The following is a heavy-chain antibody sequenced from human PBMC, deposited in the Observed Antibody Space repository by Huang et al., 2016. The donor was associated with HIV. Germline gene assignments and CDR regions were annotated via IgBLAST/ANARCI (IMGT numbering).Heavy chain of an antibody. D-gene: IGHD3-3*01. V-gene: IGHV1-69*13. CDR2: IIPICGTP. Sequence: QVQLVQSGAEVKKPGSSVKVSCKVSGGTVNNAISWVRQAPGQGLEWMVGIIPICGTPNYARKFQGRVTITADESTSIAYMELSSLRSEDTAVYYCARGAPDLDSHLDHWGQGTLVTVSS. CDR1: GGTVNNA. J-gene: IGHJ4*02. CDR3: ARGAPDLDSHLDH.